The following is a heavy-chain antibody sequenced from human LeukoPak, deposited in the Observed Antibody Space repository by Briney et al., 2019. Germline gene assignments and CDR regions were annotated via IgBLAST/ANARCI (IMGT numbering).Heavy chain of an antibody. V-gene: IGHV3-23*01. Sequence: GGSLRLSCAASGFTFSSYAMSWVRQAPGKGLEGVSAMSGSGGSTYYADSVKGRFTISRDNSKNTLYLQMNSLRAEDTAVYYCGTDTAMAFFFDYWGQGTLVTVSS. CDR3: GTDTAMAFFFDY. D-gene: IGHD5-18*01. J-gene: IGHJ4*02. CDR1: GFTFSSYA. CDR2: MSGSGGST.